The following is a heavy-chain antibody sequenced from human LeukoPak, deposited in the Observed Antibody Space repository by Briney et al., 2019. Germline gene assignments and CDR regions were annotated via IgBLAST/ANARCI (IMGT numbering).Heavy chain of an antibody. D-gene: IGHD3-16*01. CDR1: GFTFSSHW. V-gene: IGHV3-7*01. CDR2: IKPDGSDT. CDR3: ARDPGGSNWGAFDV. Sequence: PGGSLRLSCAASGFTFSSHWMTCVRQAPGKGLEWMANIKPDGSDTYYVNSVKGRLSISRDNSKNSLYLQMNSLRAEDTAVYYCARDPGGSNWGAFDVWGQGTMFTVSS. J-gene: IGHJ3*01.